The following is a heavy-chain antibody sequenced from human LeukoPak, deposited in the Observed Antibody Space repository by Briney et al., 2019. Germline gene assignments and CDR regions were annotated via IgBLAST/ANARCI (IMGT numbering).Heavy chain of an antibody. Sequence: GGSLRLSCVASGFTFTNAWMTWVRQAPGKGLEWVGRIKSKGDGETTDYAAPVKGRFSISRDDSKATMYLQMYSLEAEDTVVYYCTTDLGLTMIRGVIVYWGQGALVTVSS. CDR3: TTDLGLTMIRGVIVY. V-gene: IGHV3-15*01. D-gene: IGHD3-10*01. J-gene: IGHJ4*02. CDR2: IKSKGDGETT. CDR1: GFTFTNAW.